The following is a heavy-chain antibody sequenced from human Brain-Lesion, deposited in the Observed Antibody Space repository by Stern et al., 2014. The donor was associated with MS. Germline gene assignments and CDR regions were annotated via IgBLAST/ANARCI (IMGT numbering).Heavy chain of an antibody. Sequence: VQLVQSGGGLIKRGGSLRLSRAASGFSLSPSSVSWVRQAPGKALEWFLSISSTTTYIYYVDSVKGRFTISRDNAKNSVFLQMNGLGADDTAVYYCARGYGDAYYRGLDVWGQGTTVTVSS. J-gene: IGHJ6*02. V-gene: IGHV3-21*01. CDR2: ISSTTTYI. CDR1: GFSLSPSS. D-gene: IGHD4-17*01. CDR3: ARGYGDAYYRGLDV.